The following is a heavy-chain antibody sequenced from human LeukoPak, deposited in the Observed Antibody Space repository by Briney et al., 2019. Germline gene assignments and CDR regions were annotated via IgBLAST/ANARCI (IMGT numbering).Heavy chain of an antibody. Sequence: SETLSLTCTVSGDSISSANYYWGWVRQPPGKGLEWIGSIYFSGSTNYNPSLKSRVTMSVDTSKNQFSLKLSSVTAADTAVYYCARDSYGSGSYYNGNFDYWGQGSLVTVSS. J-gene: IGHJ4*02. V-gene: IGHV4-39*07. D-gene: IGHD3-10*01. CDR1: GDSISSANYY. CDR2: IYFSGST. CDR3: ARDSYGSGSYYNGNFDY.